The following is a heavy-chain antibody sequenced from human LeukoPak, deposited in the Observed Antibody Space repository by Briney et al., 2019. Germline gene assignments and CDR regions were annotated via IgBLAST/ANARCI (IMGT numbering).Heavy chain of an antibody. V-gene: IGHV4-59*08. CDR1: GGSISTYY. J-gene: IGHJ3*02. CDR2: LYYAGNI. CDR3: ARTHDYGDPWAFDI. Sequence: SETLSLTCTVSGGSISTYYWSWIRQPPGKGLEWIGYLYYAGNINYSPSLKSRVSISVDTSKNQFSLKLSSVTAADTAVYYCARTHDYGDPWAFDIWGRGTMVTVSS. D-gene: IGHD4-17*01.